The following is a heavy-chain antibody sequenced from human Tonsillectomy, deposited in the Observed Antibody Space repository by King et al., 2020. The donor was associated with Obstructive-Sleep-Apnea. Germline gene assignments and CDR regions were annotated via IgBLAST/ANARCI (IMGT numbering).Heavy chain of an antibody. CDR3: ARVSGSYFDY. J-gene: IGHJ4*02. D-gene: IGHD1-26*01. CDR1: GFTFSSYA. V-gene: IGHV3-30*04. Sequence: VQLVESGGGVVQPGRSLRLSCAASGFTFSSYAMHWVRQAPGKGLEWVAVISYDGSNKYYADSVKGRFTISRDNSKNTLYLQMNSLRAEDTAVYYCARVSGSYFDYWGQGTLVTVSS. CDR2: ISYDGSNK.